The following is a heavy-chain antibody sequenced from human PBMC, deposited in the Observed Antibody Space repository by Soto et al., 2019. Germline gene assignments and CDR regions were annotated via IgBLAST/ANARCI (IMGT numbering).Heavy chain of an antibody. CDR1: GYTFTSYA. D-gene: IGHD3-3*01. V-gene: IGHV1-3*05. Sequence: QVQLVQSGAEKKKPGASVKVSCKASGYTFTSYAIDWVRQAPGQRLEWMGWINAGNGNTKYSQKFQGRVTITRDTSAITAYMELSSLRSDDTAVYYCARGFPLWFDAWGKGTLVTVSS. CDR3: ARGFPLWFDA. J-gene: IGHJ5*02. CDR2: INAGNGNT.